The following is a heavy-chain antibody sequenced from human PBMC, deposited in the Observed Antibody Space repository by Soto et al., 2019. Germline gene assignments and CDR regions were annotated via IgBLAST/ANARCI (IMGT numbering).Heavy chain of an antibody. CDR2: ISYDGSKK. CDR1: GFTFSDFG. CDR3: ARDPGGEGYYFFDY. D-gene: IGHD1-26*01. Sequence: QVQLVESGRGVVQPGRSLRLSCAASGFTFSDFGMHWVRQAPGKGLEWVALISYDGSKKYYEDSVKGRFTISRDNSNNPLFLQMNSLRTDDTAVYYCARDPGGEGYYFFDYWGQGALVTVSS. J-gene: IGHJ4*02. V-gene: IGHV3-30*03.